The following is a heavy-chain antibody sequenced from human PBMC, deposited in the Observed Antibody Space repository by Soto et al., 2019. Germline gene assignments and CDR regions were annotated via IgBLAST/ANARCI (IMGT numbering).Heavy chain of an antibody. D-gene: IGHD6-19*01. CDR1: GFTFSSYS. J-gene: IGHJ4*02. Sequence: GGSLRLSCAASGFTFSSYSMNWVRQTPGKGLEWVSYISSSSGTIYYADSVKGRFTISRDNAKNSLYLQMNSLRDADTAVYYCAGQYNNGWYRYFNYWGQGTLVTVSS. V-gene: IGHV3-48*02. CDR2: ISSSSGTI. CDR3: AGQYNNGWYRYFNY.